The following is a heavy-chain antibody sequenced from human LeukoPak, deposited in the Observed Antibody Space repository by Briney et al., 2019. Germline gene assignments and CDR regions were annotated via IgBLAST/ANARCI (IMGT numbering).Heavy chain of an antibody. CDR2: ISGSGEST. V-gene: IGHV3-23*01. D-gene: IGHD2-2*01. Sequence: GGSLRLSCVGSGFSFSSYGMTWVRQAPGKGLEWVSAISGSGESTYNAGSVQGRFTISRDNSKNTVYLQMNSLRAEDTAVYYCARDWYHAIDYWGQGTLVTVSS. J-gene: IGHJ4*02. CDR3: ARDWYHAIDY. CDR1: GFSFSSYG.